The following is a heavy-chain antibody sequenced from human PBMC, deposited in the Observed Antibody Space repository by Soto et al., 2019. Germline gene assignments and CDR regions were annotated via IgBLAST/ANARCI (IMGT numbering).Heavy chain of an antibody. J-gene: IGHJ3*02. Sequence: GESLKISCKDSGYTFTNYWIGWVRQMPGISLEWMWIIYPGDSDTRYSPSFQGQVTISADKSISTAYLQWISLKASDTAMYYCARPTLLDGYNDAFDIWGQGTMVTVSS. CDR3: ARPTLLDGYNDAFDI. CDR1: GYTFTNYW. CDR2: IYPGDSDT. V-gene: IGHV5-51*01. D-gene: IGHD5-12*01.